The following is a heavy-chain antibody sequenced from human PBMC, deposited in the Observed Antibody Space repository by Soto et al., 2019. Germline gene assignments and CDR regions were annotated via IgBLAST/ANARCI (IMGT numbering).Heavy chain of an antibody. Sequence: SETRSLTCAVYGGSFSCYYWSWSGQPPGKGLGWMGEINHSGSTNYNPSLKSRVTISVDTSKNQFSLKLSSVTAADTAVYYCARQGPGDRLAAAGIRRRRGFGGMDVWDQGTTVTVSS. CDR1: GGSFSCYY. CDR2: INHSGST. J-gene: IGHJ6*02. V-gene: IGHV4-34*01. D-gene: IGHD6-13*01. CDR3: ARQGPGDRLAAAGIRRRRGFGGMDV.